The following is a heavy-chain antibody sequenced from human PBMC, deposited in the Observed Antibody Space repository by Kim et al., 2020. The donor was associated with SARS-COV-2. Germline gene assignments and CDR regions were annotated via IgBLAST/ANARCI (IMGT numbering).Heavy chain of an antibody. CDR3: ARDEGYGSGSYYFDH. J-gene: IGHJ4*02. V-gene: IGHV4-61*01. D-gene: IGHD3-10*01. CDR2: IYYSGST. CDR1: GGSVSSSNYC. Sequence: SETLSLTCTVSGGSVSSSNYCWSWIRQPPGKGLEWIGYIYYSGSTNSNPSLRSRVTISIDTSKNQLSLKLSSVTAADTAVYYCARDEGYGSGSYYFDHWGQGTQVTVSS.